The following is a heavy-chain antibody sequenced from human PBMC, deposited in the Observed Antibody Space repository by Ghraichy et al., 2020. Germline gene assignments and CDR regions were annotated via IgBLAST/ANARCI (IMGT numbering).Heavy chain of an antibody. Sequence: ASVKVSCKASGYTFTGYYMHWVRQAPGQGLEWMGWINPNSGGTNYAQKFQGRVTMTRDTSISTAYMELSRLRSDDTAVYYCARGPGWLRSLYFDYWGQGTLVTVSS. J-gene: IGHJ4*02. CDR2: INPNSGGT. CDR3: ARGPGWLRSLYFDY. CDR1: GYTFTGYY. D-gene: IGHD5-12*01. V-gene: IGHV1-2*02.